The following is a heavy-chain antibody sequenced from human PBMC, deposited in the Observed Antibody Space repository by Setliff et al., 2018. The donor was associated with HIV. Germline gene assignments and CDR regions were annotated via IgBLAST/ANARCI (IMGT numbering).Heavy chain of an antibody. CDR1: GGTFSSYA. CDR2: IIPIFGTA. V-gene: IGHV1-69*05. Sequence: SVKVSCKASGGTFSSYAISWVRQAPGQGLEWMGGIIPIFGTANYAQKFQGRVTITTDESTSTAYMELSSLRSEDTAVYYCATRRDGYNSAFDIWGQGTMVTVSS. D-gene: IGHD5-12*01. J-gene: IGHJ3*02. CDR3: ATRRDGYNSAFDI.